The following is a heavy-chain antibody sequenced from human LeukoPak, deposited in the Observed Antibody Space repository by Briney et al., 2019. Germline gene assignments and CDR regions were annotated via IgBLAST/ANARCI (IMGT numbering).Heavy chain of an antibody. CDR2: IYTDGGT. CDR1: GFTFSSYS. V-gene: IGHV3-66*01. CDR3: VKYDYGDRAYDY. Sequence: GGSLRLSCAASGFTFSSYSMNWVRQAPGKGLEWVSVIYTDGGTYYADSVKGRFTISRDNSKNTLHLQMSSLRAEDTAVYYCVKYDYGDRAYDYWGQGTLVTVSS. D-gene: IGHD4-17*01. J-gene: IGHJ4*02.